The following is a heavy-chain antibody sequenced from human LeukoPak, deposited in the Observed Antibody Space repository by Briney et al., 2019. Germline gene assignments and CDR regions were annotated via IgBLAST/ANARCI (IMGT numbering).Heavy chain of an antibody. D-gene: IGHD3-10*01. CDR1: GFIFSSYG. Sequence: GRSLRLSCAASGFIFSSYGMYWVRQAPGKGLEWVSYISSSGTTIYYADSVKGRFTISRDNAKYSLHLQMDSLRADDTAVYSCARGGLGSWTFDSWGQGTLVTVSS. CDR2: ISSSGTTI. J-gene: IGHJ4*02. CDR3: ARGGLGSWTFDS. V-gene: IGHV3-48*04.